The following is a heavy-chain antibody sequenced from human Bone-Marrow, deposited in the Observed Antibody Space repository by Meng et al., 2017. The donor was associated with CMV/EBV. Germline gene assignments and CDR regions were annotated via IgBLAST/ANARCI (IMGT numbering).Heavy chain of an antibody. D-gene: IGHD4-23*01. Sequence: GESLKISCAASGFTFSNAGMSWVRQAPGKGLEWVGRIKRKTDGGTTHYAAPVKGRFTISRDNAKNSLYLQMNSLRAEDTAVYYCARESYYGGNPSPDLWGQGTLVTVSS. CDR2: IKRKTDGGTT. CDR3: ARESYYGGNPSPDL. V-gene: IGHV3-15*01. CDR1: GFTFSNAG. J-gene: IGHJ5*02.